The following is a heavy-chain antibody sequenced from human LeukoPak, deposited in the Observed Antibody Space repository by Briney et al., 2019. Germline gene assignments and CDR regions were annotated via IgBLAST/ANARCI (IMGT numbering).Heavy chain of an antibody. J-gene: IGHJ3*02. D-gene: IGHD3-10*01. CDR3: ARDSGRSAFDI. Sequence: SETLSLTCTVSGGSISSYYWSWIRQPPGKGLEWIGYIYYSGSTNYNPSLKSRVTISVDTSKNQFSLKLSSVTAADTAVYYCARDSGRSAFDIWGQGTMVTVSS. CDR1: GGSISSYY. V-gene: IGHV4-59*01. CDR2: IYYSGST.